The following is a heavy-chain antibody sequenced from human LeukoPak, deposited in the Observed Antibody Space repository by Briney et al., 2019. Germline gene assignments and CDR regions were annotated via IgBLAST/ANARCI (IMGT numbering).Heavy chain of an antibody. CDR3: ARDRGIAAAGPPGDV. Sequence: PGGSLRLSCAASGFTFSSYAMSWVRQAPGKGLEWVSAISGSGGSTYYADSVKGRFTISRDNAKNSLYLQMNSLRAEDTAVYYCARDRGIAAAGPPGDVWGQGTTVTVSS. V-gene: IGHV3-23*01. J-gene: IGHJ6*02. CDR2: ISGSGGST. CDR1: GFTFSSYA. D-gene: IGHD6-13*01.